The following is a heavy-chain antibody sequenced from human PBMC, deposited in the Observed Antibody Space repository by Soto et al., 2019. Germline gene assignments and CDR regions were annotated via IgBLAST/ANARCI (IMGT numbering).Heavy chain of an antibody. CDR3: ATQLAVAGTRYFDY. V-gene: IGHV1-69*13. CDR2: IIPIFGTA. J-gene: IGHJ4*02. CDR1: GGTFSSYA. D-gene: IGHD6-19*01. Sequence: SVKVSCKASGGTFSSYAISWVRQAPGQGLEWMGGIIPIFGTANYAQKFQGRVAITADESTSTAYMELSSLRSEDTAVYYCATQLAVAGTRYFDYWGQGALVTVSS.